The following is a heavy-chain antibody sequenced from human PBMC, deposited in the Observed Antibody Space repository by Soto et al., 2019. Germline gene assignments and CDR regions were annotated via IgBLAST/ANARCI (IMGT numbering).Heavy chain of an antibody. CDR3: ARDDPCSGGSCYSRWFDP. CDR2: IIPIFGTA. V-gene: IGHV1-69*01. CDR1: GGTFSSYA. J-gene: IGHJ5*02. D-gene: IGHD2-15*01. Sequence: QVQLVQSGAEVKKPGSSVKVSCKASGGTFSSYAISWVRQAPGQGLERMGGIIPIFGTANYAQKFQGRVTITADESTSTAYMELSSLRSEDTAVYYCARDDPCSGGSCYSRWFDPWGQGTLVTVSS.